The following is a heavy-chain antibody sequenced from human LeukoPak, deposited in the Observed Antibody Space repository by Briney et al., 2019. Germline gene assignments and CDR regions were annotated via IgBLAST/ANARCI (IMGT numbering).Heavy chain of an antibody. CDR3: ARVPGDY. J-gene: IGHJ4*02. CDR1: GFTVSSNY. V-gene: IGHV3-11*04. CDR2: ISSSSNTI. Sequence: PGGSLRLSCAASGFTVSSNYMSWVRQAPGKGLEWVSYISSSSNTIYYADSVKGRFTISRDNAKNSLYLQMNSLGAEDTAVYYCARVPGDYWGQGTLVTVSS. D-gene: IGHD1-14*01.